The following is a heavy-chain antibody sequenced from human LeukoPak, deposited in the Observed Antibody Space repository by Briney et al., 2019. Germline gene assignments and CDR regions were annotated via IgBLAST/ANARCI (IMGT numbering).Heavy chain of an antibody. CDR3: ARRVEGPKEWFDP. Sequence: SETLSLTCAVYGGSFSDYYWSWIRQPPGKELEWIGEINHSGSTKYNSSLKGRVTISVATSKNQFSLNLSSVTAADTPVYYCARRVEGPKEWFDPWGQGTLVTVSS. V-gene: IGHV4-34*01. CDR2: INHSGST. CDR1: GGSFSDYY. J-gene: IGHJ5*02.